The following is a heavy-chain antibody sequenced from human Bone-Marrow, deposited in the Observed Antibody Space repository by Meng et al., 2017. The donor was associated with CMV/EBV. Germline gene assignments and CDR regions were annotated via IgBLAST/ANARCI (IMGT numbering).Heavy chain of an antibody. CDR1: GFTFSSYE. CDR2: IIPILGIA. CDR3: ARVGAGLSPPFDY. J-gene: IGHJ4*02. Sequence: KISCAASGFTFSSYEMNWVRQAPGKGLEWMGRIIPILGIANYAQKFQGRVTITADKSTSTAYMELSSLRSEDTAVYYCARVGAGLSPPFDYWGQGTLVTVSS. V-gene: IGHV1-69*04. D-gene: IGHD1-26*01.